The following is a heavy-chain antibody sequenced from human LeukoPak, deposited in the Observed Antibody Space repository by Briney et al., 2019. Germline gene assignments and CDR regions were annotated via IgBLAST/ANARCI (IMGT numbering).Heavy chain of an antibody. CDR3: AELGITMIGGV. Sequence: AGGSLRLSCAASGFSFDDYAMHWVRQAPGQGLEWVSGLSWNSAGIAYADSVKGRFTISRDNAKNSLCLQMNSLRAEDTAVYYCAELGITMIGGVWGKGTTVTISS. V-gene: IGHV3-9*01. J-gene: IGHJ6*04. CDR2: LSWNSAGI. CDR1: GFSFDDYA. D-gene: IGHD3-10*02.